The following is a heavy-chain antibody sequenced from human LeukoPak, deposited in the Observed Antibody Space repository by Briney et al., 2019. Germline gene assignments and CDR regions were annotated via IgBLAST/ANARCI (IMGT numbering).Heavy chain of an antibody. D-gene: IGHD5-12*01. V-gene: IGHV3-33*01. CDR2: IWNDGSNK. CDR3: ARDRGGRADSNGYVTGFDY. J-gene: IGHJ4*02. Sequence: PGGSVRLSCAASGFTFSSYGMHWVRQAPGKGLEWVAVIWNDGSNKYYADSVKGRFTISRDNSKNTLYLQMNSLRAEDTAVYYCARDRGGRADSNGYVTGFDYWGQGTLVTVSS. CDR1: GFTFSSYG.